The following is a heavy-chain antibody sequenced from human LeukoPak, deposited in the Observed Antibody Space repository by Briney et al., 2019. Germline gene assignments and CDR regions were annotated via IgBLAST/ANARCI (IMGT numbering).Heavy chain of an antibody. CDR3: ASFHGAGRYYYSMDV. CDR1: GYTFTSSD. J-gene: IGHJ6*03. CDR2: MNPNSGNT. V-gene: IGHV1-8*01. D-gene: IGHD6-19*01. Sequence: ASVKVSCKASGYTFTSSDINWVRQATGQGLEWMGWMNPNSGNTGYAQKFQGRVTMTRNTSISTAYMELSSLRSEDTAVYYCASFHGAGRYYYSMDVWGKGTTVTVSS.